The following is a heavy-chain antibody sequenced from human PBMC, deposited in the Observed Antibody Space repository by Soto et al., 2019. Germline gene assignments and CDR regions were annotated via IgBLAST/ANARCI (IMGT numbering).Heavy chain of an antibody. CDR3: ASSKGRLRLAEVSYFDY. CDR1: GGSISSGGYS. J-gene: IGHJ4*02. Sequence: SSETLSLTCAVSGGSISSGGYSWSWIRQPPGKGLEWIGYIYDSGSTYYNPSLKSRVTISVDRSKNQFSLKLSSVTAADTAVYYCASSKGRLRLAEVSYFDYWGQGTLVTDSS. V-gene: IGHV4-30-2*01. CDR2: IYDSGST. D-gene: IGHD3-16*01.